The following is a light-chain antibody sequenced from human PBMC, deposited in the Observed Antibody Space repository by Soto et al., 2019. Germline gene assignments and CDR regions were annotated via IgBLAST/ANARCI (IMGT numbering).Light chain of an antibody. Sequence: AIRMTQSPSSLSASTGDRVTITCRASQGISSYLAWYQQKPGKAPKLRIYAASTLQSGVPSRFSGSGSGTDFTLTIICLQSEDFATYYCQQYYSYPGAFGPGTKVDIK. CDR2: AAS. CDR3: QQYYSYPGA. CDR1: QGISSY. J-gene: IGKJ3*01. V-gene: IGKV1-8*01.